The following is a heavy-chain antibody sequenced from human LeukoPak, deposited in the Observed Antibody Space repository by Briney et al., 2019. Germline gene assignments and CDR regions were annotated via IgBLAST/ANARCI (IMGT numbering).Heavy chain of an antibody. CDR2: LSGSGGST. Sequence: PGGSLRLSCAVSGITLSNYGMTWVRQAPGKGLEWVAGLSGSGGSTNYADSVKGRFTISRDNSKNTLYLQMNSLRAEDTAVYYCAQVPGFASANYYYYGMDVWGQGTTVTVSS. CDR1: GITLSNYG. J-gene: IGHJ6*02. CDR3: AQVPGFASANYYYYGMDV. V-gene: IGHV3-23*01. D-gene: IGHD3-9*01.